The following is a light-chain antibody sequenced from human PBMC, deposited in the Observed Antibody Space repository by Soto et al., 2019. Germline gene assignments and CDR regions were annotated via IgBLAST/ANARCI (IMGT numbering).Light chain of an antibody. V-gene: IGKV1-33*01. Sequence: DIQMTQSPSSLSASVGDRVTITCQASQDINTYLIWYQQKPGKAPKLLIYDASNLEKGVPSRFSGSGSGTDFILTIGSRQPEDTATYYCQRYDNRPRVTFGPGTKVEIK. J-gene: IGKJ3*01. CDR1: QDINTY. CDR3: QRYDNRPRVT. CDR2: DAS.